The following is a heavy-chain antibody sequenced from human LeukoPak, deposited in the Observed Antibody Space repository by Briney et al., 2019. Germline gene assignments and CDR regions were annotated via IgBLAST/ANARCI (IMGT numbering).Heavy chain of an antibody. Sequence: PGGSLRLSCAASGFTFSNYWIHWVRQAPGKGLVWVSRIDNAGSITTYADSVKGRFTISRDNAENTLYLQMNSLRVEDTAVYYCARSSYSSSSSVWGQGTMVTVSS. V-gene: IGHV3-74*03. D-gene: IGHD6-6*01. CDR3: ARSSYSSSSSV. CDR1: GFTFSNYW. J-gene: IGHJ3*01. CDR2: IDNAGSIT.